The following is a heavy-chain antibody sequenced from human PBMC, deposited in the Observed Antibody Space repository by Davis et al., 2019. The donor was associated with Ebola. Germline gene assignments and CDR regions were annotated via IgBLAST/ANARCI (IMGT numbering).Heavy chain of an antibody. D-gene: IGHD4-23*01. CDR1: GGSISSGGYS. V-gene: IGHV4-30-2*01. CDR3: ARDLAYGGNSGLAFDI. J-gene: IGHJ3*02. Sequence: MPSETLSLTCAVPGGSISSGGYSWSWIRQPPGKGLEWIGYIYHSGSTYYNPSLKSRVTISVDRSRNQFSLKLSSVTAADTAVYYWARDLAYGGNSGLAFDIWGQGTMVTVSS. CDR2: IYHSGST.